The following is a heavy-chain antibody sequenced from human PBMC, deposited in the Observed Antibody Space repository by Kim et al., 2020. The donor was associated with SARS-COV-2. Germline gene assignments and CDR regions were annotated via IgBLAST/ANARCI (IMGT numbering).Heavy chain of an antibody. CDR3: ARDLRAVGIQLWLPFDY. CDR1: GFTFSSYT. CDR2: ISSSSSYI. D-gene: IGHD5-18*01. J-gene: IGHJ4*02. Sequence: GGSLRLSCAASGFTFSSYTMNWVRQAPGKGLEWVSSISSSSSYIYYADSVKGRFTISRDNAKNSLYLQMNSLRAEDTAVYYCARDLRAVGIQLWLPFDYWGQGTLVTVSS. V-gene: IGHV3-21*01.